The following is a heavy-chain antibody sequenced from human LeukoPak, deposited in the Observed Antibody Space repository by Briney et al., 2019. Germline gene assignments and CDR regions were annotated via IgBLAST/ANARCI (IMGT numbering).Heavy chain of an antibody. J-gene: IGHJ3*02. Sequence: SETLSLTCTVSGGSVNSGSYSWSWIRQPSGKGLEWIGYIYYSGTTNCNPSLKSRVTISLDTSKNQFSLKLSSVTAADTAVYYCARAANWNAFDIWGQGTMVTVSS. CDR1: GGSVNSGSYS. CDR3: ARAANWNAFDI. V-gene: IGHV4-61*01. D-gene: IGHD1-1*01. CDR2: IYYSGTT.